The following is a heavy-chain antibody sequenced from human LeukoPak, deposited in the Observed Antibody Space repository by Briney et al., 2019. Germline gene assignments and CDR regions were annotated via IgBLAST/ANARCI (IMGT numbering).Heavy chain of an antibody. CDR2: IYYSGST. V-gene: IGHV4-59*08. Sequence: NPSETLSLTCTVSGGSISSYYWSWIRQPPGKGLEWIGYIYYSGSTNYNPPLKSRVTISVDTSKNQFSLKLSSVTAADTAVYYCARRDDIWGQGTMVTVSS. CDR3: ARRDDI. J-gene: IGHJ3*02. CDR1: GGSISSYY.